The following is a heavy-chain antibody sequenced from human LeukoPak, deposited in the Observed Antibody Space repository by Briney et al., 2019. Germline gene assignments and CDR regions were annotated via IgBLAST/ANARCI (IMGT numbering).Heavy chain of an antibody. D-gene: IGHD3-22*01. CDR1: GFTFSTYW. J-gene: IGHJ3*02. CDR3: ARNSSAYYGGDDAFDI. CDR2: INSDGSST. V-gene: IGHV3-74*01. Sequence: PGGSLRPSCAASGFTFSTYWMHWVRQAPGKGLVWVSRINSDGSSTNYADSVKGRFTISRDNAKNTLYLQMNSLRAEDTAVYYCARNSSAYYGGDDAFDIWGQGTMVTVSS.